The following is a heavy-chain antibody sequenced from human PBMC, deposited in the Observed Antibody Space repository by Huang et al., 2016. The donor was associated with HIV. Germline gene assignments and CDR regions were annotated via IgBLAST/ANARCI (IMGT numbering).Heavy chain of an antibody. CDR3: AKVPTVVTFH. V-gene: IGHV3-23*01. Sequence: DVQLLESGGDFVQPGGSLRLSCAASRFTFSTYAMSWVRQAAGKGLEWVSAIRGSGDKTYYADSGKGRFTISRDNSKNTLFLQMNSLRAEDTAVYYCAKVPTVVTFHWGQGTLVTVSS. CDR2: IRGSGDKT. CDR1: RFTFSTYA. J-gene: IGHJ4*02. D-gene: IGHD2-21*02.